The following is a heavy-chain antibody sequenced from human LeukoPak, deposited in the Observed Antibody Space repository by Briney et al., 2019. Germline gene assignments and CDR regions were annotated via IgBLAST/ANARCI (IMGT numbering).Heavy chain of an antibody. CDR3: ARIRNGDDFWSGYPMDV. Sequence: GASVKVSCKASGGTFSSYAISWVRQAPGQGLEWMGRIIPILGIANYAQKFQGRVTITADKSTSTAYMELSSLRSEDTAVYYCARIRNGDDFWSGYPMDVWGKGTTVTVPS. J-gene: IGHJ6*03. CDR1: GGTFSSYA. V-gene: IGHV1-69*04. CDR2: IIPILGIA. D-gene: IGHD3-3*01.